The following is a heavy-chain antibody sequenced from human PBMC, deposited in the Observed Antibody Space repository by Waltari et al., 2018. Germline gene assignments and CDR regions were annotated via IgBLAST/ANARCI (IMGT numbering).Heavy chain of an antibody. V-gene: IGHV1-8*01. Sequence: QVQLVQSGAEVEKPGASVKVSCKASGYTFTSYGINWVRQATGQGLEWMGWMNPNIGNTGYAQQFQGRVTMTRNTSISTAYMELSSLRSEDTAVYYCARIRAYDFWSGYYMAYYYGMDVLGQGTTVTVSS. J-gene: IGHJ6*02. CDR3: ARIRAYDFWSGYYMAYYYGMDV. CDR2: MNPNIGNT. D-gene: IGHD3-3*01. CDR1: GYTFTSYG.